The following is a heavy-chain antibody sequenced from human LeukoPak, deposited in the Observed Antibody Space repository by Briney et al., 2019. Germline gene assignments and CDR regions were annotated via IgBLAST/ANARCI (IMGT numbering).Heavy chain of an antibody. CDR3: ARGFLLTIAVAGIWFDP. V-gene: IGHV4-34*01. CDR1: GGSFSGYY. Sequence: PSETLSLTCAVYGGSFSGYYWSWVRQPPGKGLEWIGEINHSGSTNYNPSLKSRVTILVDTSKNQFSLKLSSVTAADTAVYYCARGFLLTIAVAGIWFDPWGQGTLVTVSS. D-gene: IGHD6-19*01. J-gene: IGHJ5*02. CDR2: INHSGST.